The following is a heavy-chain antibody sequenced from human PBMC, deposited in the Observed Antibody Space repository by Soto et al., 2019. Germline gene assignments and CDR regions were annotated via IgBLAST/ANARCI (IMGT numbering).Heavy chain of an antibody. V-gene: IGHV3-23*01. J-gene: IGHJ4*02. CDR3: TRDIGGRWAY. D-gene: IGHD3-16*01. Sequence: GGSLRLSCAASGFTFSDHAMSWVRQAPGEGLEWVSTISRAGDSAYSAVSVKGRFTISRDNARNTLYLEMNSLRAEDTALYYRTRDIGGRWAYWGPGTLVTVS. CDR1: GFTFSDHA. CDR2: ISRAGDSA.